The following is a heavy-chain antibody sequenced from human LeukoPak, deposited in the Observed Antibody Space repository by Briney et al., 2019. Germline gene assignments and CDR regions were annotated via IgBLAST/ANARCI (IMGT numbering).Heavy chain of an antibody. CDR1: GGSFSGYY. J-gene: IGHJ4*02. CDR3: SRVPYYYGSGRYYFDY. CDR2: INHSGST. Sequence: SETLSLTCAVYGGSFSGYYWSWIRQPPGKGLEWIGEINHSGSTNYNPSLKSRVTISVDTSKNQFSLKLSSVTAADTAVYYCSRVPYYYGSGRYYFDYWGQGTLVTVSS. V-gene: IGHV4-34*01. D-gene: IGHD3-10*01.